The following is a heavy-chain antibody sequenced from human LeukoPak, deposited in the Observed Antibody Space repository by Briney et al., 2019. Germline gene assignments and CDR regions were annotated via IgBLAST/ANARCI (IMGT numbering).Heavy chain of an antibody. V-gene: IGHV4-30-4*01. CDR2: IYYSGST. CDR3: AICSYSGSYLGGSRADY. J-gene: IGHJ4*02. CDR1: GGSISSGDYY. Sequence: SETLSLTCTVSGGSISSGDYYWSWIRQPPGKGLEWIGYIYYSGSTYYNPSLKSRVTISVDTSKNQFSLKLSSVTAADTAVYYCAICSYSGSYLGGSRADYWGQGTLVTVSS. D-gene: IGHD1-26*01.